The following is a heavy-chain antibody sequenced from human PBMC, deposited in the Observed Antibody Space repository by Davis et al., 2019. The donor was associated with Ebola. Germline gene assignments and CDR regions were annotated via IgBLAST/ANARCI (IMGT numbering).Heavy chain of an antibody. D-gene: IGHD3-22*01. J-gene: IGHJ6*03. Sequence: PSETLSLTCAVYGGSFSGYYWSWIRQPPGKGLEWIGEINHSGSTNYNPSLKSRVTISVDTSKNQFSLKLSSVTAADTAVYYCARGVVTYYYYYMDVWGKGTTVTVSS. CDR3: ARGVVTYYYYYMDV. CDR1: GGSFSGYY. V-gene: IGHV4-34*01. CDR2: INHSGST.